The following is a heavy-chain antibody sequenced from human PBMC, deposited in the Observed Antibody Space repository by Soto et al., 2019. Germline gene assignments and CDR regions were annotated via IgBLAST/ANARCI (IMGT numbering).Heavy chain of an antibody. CDR3: ATGARTFAGVLNA. CDR2: IIPMFGIT. D-gene: IGHD6-6*01. V-gene: IGHV1-69*02. Sequence: QVQLVQSGADVKKPGSSVKVSCKASGATFSSSTFTWVRQAPGQGLEWMGRIIPMFGITNSAQKFQVRLGMTANESTRTVLMDISSLRSEDPAICSCATGARTFAGVLNAWGQGTLVTVSS. CDR1: GATFSSST. J-gene: IGHJ1*01.